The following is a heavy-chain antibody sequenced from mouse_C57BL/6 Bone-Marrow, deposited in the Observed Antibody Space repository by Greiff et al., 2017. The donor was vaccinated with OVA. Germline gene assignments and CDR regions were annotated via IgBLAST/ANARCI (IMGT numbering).Heavy chain of an antibody. CDR1: GFTFSSYA. J-gene: IGHJ3*01. CDR3: ARDRGAWFAY. V-gene: IGHV5-4*01. CDR2: ISDGGSYT. D-gene: IGHD3-1*01. Sequence: EVMLVESGGGLVKPGGSLKLSCAASGFTFSSYAMSWVRQTPEKRLEWVATISDGGSYTYYPDNVKGRFTISRDNAKNNLYLQMSHLQSEDTAMYYCARDRGAWFAYWGQGTLVTVSA.